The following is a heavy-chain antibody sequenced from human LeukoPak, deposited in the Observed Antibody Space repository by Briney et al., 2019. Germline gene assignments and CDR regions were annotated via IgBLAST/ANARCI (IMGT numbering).Heavy chain of an antibody. CDR3: ARDRFKEYGDTELGY. V-gene: IGHV3-7*01. D-gene: IGHD4-17*01. J-gene: IGHJ4*02. CDR2: IKQDGNEK. CDR1: GFTFSSYW. Sequence: PGGSLRLSCAASGFTFSSYWMSWVRQAPGKGLEWVANIKQDGNEKYYVDSVKGRFTISRDNAKNSLYLQMNSLRAEDTAVYYCARDRFKEYGDTELGYWGQGILVTVSS.